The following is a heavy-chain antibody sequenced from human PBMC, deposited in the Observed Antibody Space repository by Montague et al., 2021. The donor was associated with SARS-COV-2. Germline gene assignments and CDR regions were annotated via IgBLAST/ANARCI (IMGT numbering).Heavy chain of an antibody. CDR2: VYYNGDT. D-gene: IGHD6-19*01. CDR3: SRGWAFDP. V-gene: IGHV4-59*08. J-gene: IGHJ3*01. Sequence: SETLSLTCTVSGGSTASHDWNWIRQSPGKRPEWICYVYYNGDTKYNTSLQSRVTISIDTSENQFSLRLNSVTAADTAVYFCSRGWAFDPWGQGRLVTVSS. CDR1: GGSTASHD.